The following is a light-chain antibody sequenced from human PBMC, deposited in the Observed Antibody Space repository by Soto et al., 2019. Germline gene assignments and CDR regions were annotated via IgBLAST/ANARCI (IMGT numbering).Light chain of an antibody. CDR3: QQYQNLWT. CDR1: QTIYSN. J-gene: IGKJ1*01. V-gene: IGKV3-15*01. CDR2: RAS. Sequence: VRVSQSPATLSLTKGARVTLSCRASQTIYSNVAWYQQRPGQSPRLLLYRASSRATGIPARFSGSGSGTEFTLTINSLQSEDFAVYYCQQYQNLWTFGQGTNVDIK.